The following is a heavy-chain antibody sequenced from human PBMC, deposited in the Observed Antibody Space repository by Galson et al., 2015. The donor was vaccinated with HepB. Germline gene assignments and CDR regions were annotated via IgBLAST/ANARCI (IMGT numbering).Heavy chain of an antibody. Sequence: SLRLSCAASGFTFSAHSMNWVRQAPGKGLEWVSGISWNSGSIGYADSVKGRFTISRDNAKNSLYLQMNSLRAEDTALYYCAKARTRIAAAAPMANWGQGTLVTASS. CDR2: ISWNSGSI. CDR1: GFTFSAHS. V-gene: IGHV3-9*01. J-gene: IGHJ4*02. CDR3: AKARTRIAAAAPMAN. D-gene: IGHD6-13*01.